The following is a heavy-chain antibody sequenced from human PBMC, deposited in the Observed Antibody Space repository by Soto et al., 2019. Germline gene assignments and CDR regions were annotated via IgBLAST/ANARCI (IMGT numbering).Heavy chain of an antibody. Sequence: QVQLQQWGAGLLKPSETLSLTCAVFGGSVNSGNYYWSWIRQPPGKGLEWIGEMSHSGGTNFNPSLKSRVTISVDTSKNPFSLKMSSVTAADTALYYCARVERGTATTVVDAFDIWGPGTMVTVSS. J-gene: IGHJ3*02. CDR2: MSHSGGT. V-gene: IGHV4-34*01. CDR3: ARVERGTATTVVDAFDI. CDR1: GGSVNSGNYY. D-gene: IGHD1-1*01.